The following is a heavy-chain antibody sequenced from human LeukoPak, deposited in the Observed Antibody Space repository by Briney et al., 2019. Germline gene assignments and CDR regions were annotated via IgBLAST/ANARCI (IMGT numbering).Heavy chain of an antibody. CDR1: GGSISSYY. CDR2: INHSGRP. D-gene: IGHD6-19*01. CDR3: ARPKAGYSSTDAFDI. Sequence: KPSETLSLTCTVSGGSISSYYWSWIRQPPGKGLEWIGEINHSGRPNYNPSLKSRVTISVDTSKNQFSLKLSSVTAADTAVYYCARPKAGYSSTDAFDIWGQGTEVTVSS. J-gene: IGHJ3*02. V-gene: IGHV4-34*01.